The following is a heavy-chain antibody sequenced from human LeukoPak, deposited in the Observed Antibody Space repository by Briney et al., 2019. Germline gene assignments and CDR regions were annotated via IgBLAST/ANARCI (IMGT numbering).Heavy chain of an antibody. J-gene: IGHJ4*02. CDR1: GGSIDGYY. Sequence: KSSETPSLTCTVSGGSIDGYYWSWIRQPPGKGLEWIGYIYYSGSTNYNPSLKSRVTISVDTSKNQFSLKLSSVTAADTAVYYCARSDYHMVYWGQGTLVTVSS. D-gene: IGHD4-17*01. CDR2: IYYSGST. V-gene: IGHV4-59*08. CDR3: ARSDYHMVY.